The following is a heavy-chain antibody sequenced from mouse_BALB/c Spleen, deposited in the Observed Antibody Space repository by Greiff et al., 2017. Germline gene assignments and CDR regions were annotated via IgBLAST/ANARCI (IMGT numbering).Heavy chain of an antibody. CDR3: ARSRYYGSSDY. D-gene: IGHD1-1*01. J-gene: IGHJ2*01. V-gene: IGHV1S137*01. Sequence: QVQLQQSGAELVRPGVSVKISCKGSGYTFTDYAMHWVKQSHAKSLEWIGVISTYYGDASYNQKFKGKATMTVDKSSSTAYMELARLTSEDSAIYYCARSRYYGSSDYWGQGTTLTVSS. CDR2: ISTYYGDA. CDR1: GYTFTDYA.